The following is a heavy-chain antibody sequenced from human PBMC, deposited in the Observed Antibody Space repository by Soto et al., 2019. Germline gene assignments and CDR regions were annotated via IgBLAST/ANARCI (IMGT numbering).Heavy chain of an antibody. CDR3: ARARALGDTRMVVSH. CDR2: IYHTGST. Sequence: QVHLQESGPGLVRPSETLSLTCAVSGDSVGSGSYYWTWIRQPPGKGLEFVGHIYHTGSTNYNPSLMNRLTLSVDTCQKQFSLCSRSVTAVDTAMYYCARARALGDTRMVVSHWGRGVLVTFSS. D-gene: IGHD3-10*01. V-gene: IGHV4-61*01. J-gene: IGHJ4*02. CDR1: GDSVGSGSYY.